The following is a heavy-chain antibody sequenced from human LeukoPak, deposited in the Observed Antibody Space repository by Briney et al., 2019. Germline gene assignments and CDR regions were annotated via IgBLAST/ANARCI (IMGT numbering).Heavy chain of an antibody. Sequence: GGSLRLSCAASGFIFSSYSMNWVRQAPGKGLEWVSYISSSGSTIYYADSVKGRFTISRDNAKNSLYLQMNSLRAEDTAVYYCARADGSSGWYLEPWGQGTLVTVSS. J-gene: IGHJ5*02. V-gene: IGHV3-48*04. CDR1: GFIFSSYS. CDR2: ISSSGSTI. CDR3: ARADGSSGWYLEP. D-gene: IGHD6-19*01.